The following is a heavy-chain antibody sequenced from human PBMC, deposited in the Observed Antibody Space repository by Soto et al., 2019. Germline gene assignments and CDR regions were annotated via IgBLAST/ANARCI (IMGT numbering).Heavy chain of an antibody. V-gene: IGHV3-74*03. CDR1: GFTFSSYW. J-gene: IGHJ4*02. Sequence: GGSLRLSCAASGFTFSSYWMHWVRQAPGEGLVWVSYIKPDGSRTKDADSVKGRFTISRDNARNTLYLRMNSLRAEDTAVYYCARDNNWSYDSWGRGTLVTVPQ. CDR2: IKPDGSRT. CDR3: ARDNNWSYDS. D-gene: IGHD1-1*01.